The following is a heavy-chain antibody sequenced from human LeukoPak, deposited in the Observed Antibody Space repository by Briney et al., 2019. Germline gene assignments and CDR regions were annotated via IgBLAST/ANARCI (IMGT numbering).Heavy chain of an antibody. CDR3: ARQGFGSSYFDY. Sequence: SETLSLTCTVSGGSISSSSYYWGWVRQPPGKGLEWIGTIYYSGSTYYNPSLKSRVTISLDTSKNQFSLKLSSVTAADTAVYYCARQGFGSSYFDYWGQGTLVTVSS. J-gene: IGHJ4*02. CDR2: IYYSGST. D-gene: IGHD3-16*01. CDR1: GGSISSSSYY. V-gene: IGHV4-39*07.